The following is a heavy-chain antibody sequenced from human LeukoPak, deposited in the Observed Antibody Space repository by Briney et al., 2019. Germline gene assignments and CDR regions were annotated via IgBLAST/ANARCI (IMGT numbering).Heavy chain of an antibody. Sequence: SETLSLTCTVSGYSISSGYYWGWIRQPPEKGLEWIGSIYHSGSTYYNPSLKSRVTISVDTSKNQFSLKLSSVTAADTAVYYCARDRRDSDYYDSSGYYSNGFDYWGQGTLVTVSS. CDR2: IYHSGST. J-gene: IGHJ4*02. CDR3: ARDRRDSDYYDSSGYYSNGFDY. CDR1: GYSISSGYY. D-gene: IGHD3-22*01. V-gene: IGHV4-38-2*02.